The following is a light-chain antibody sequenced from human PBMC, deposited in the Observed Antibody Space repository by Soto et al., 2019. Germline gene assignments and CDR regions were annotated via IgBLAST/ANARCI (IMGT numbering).Light chain of an antibody. CDR1: QNINTF. J-gene: IGKJ4*01. CDR2: GAS. V-gene: IGKV1-39*01. Sequence: DIEMTQSPSSLSASVGDRITISCRASQNINTFLNWYQQKGGKAPKLLIHGASSLQSGVPLRFSGSGSGTDFSLTISRLQPEDFATYYCQQSYDTLLSFGGGTKVEIK. CDR3: QQSYDTLLS.